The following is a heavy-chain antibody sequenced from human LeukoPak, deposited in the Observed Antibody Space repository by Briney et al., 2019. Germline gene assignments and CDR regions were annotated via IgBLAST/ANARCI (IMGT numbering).Heavy chain of an antibody. J-gene: IGHJ5*02. D-gene: IGHD6-19*01. CDR1: GFTFSSYA. CDR3: AKGGSGWYEVGFDP. V-gene: IGHV3-30-3*01. Sequence: PGRSLRLSCAASGFTFSSYAMRWVRQAPGKGLEWVAVISYDGSNKYYADSVKGRFTISRDNSKNTLYLQMNSLRAEDTAVYYCAKGGSGWYEVGFDPWGQGTLVTVSS. CDR2: ISYDGSNK.